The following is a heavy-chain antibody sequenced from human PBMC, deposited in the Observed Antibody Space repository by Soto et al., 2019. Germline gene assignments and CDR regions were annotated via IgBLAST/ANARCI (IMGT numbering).Heavy chain of an antibody. V-gene: IGHV1-69*13. CDR1: GGTFSSYA. CDR3: ARSVVVPAALFVSSYYFDY. CDR2: IIPIFGTA. Sequence: ASVKVSCKASGGTFSSYAISWVRQAPGQGLEWMGGIIPIFGTANYAQKFQGRVTITADESTGTAYMELSSLRSEDTAVYYCARSVVVPAALFVSSYYFDYWGQGTLVTVSS. J-gene: IGHJ4*02. D-gene: IGHD2-2*01.